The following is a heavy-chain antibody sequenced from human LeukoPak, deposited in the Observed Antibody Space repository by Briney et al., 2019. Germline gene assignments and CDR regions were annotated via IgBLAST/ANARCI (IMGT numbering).Heavy chain of an antibody. J-gene: IGHJ6*03. CDR2: IHHTGST. D-gene: IGHD1-7*01. Sequence: SGTLSLTCAVSGDSMSSIDWWSWVRQPPGKGLEWIGEIHHTGSTNYNPSLKSRVTISVDTSKNQFSLKLSSVTAADTAVYYCAGANNWNFYYYYYMDVWGKGTTVTVSS. CDR1: GDSMSSIDW. V-gene: IGHV4-4*02. CDR3: AGANNWNFYYYYYMDV.